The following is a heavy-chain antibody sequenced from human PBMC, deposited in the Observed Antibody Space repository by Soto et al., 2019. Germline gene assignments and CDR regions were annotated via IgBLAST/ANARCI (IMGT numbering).Heavy chain of an antibody. CDR1: GFTFSSYA. J-gene: IGHJ6*02. D-gene: IGHD1-26*01. V-gene: IGHV3-23*01. Sequence: GSLRLSCAASGFTFSSYAMSWVRQAPGKGLEWVSAISGSGGSTYYADSVKGRFTISRDNSKNTLYLQMNSLRAEDTAVYYCAKGRSYRNKYGMDVWGQGTTVTVSS. CDR2: ISGSGGST. CDR3: AKGRSYRNKYGMDV.